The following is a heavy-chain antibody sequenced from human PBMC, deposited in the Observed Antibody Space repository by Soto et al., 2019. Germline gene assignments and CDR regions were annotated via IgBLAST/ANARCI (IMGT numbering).Heavy chain of an antibody. D-gene: IGHD3-22*01. CDR1: GFSLSTNGMC. CDR2: IDWDDDK. CDR3: ARIFLGYDSSGYYFYYFDY. Sequence: GPTLVNPTQTLTLTCTFSGFSLSTNGMCVSWIRQAPGKALEWLALIDWDDDKHYSTSLKTRLTISKDTSKKEVVLTMTNMDPVDTATYYCARIFLGYDSSGYYFYYFDYWGQGTLVTVSS. V-gene: IGHV2-70*01. J-gene: IGHJ4*02.